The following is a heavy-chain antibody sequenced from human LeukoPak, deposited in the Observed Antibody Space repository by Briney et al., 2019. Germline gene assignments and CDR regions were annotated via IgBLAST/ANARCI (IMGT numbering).Heavy chain of an antibody. J-gene: IGHJ4*02. CDR3: ARADYGDFFFDY. Sequence: GASVKVSCKASGGTFSSYAISWVRQAPGQGLEWMGGIIPIFGTANYAQKFQGRVTITADKSTSTAYMELSSLRSEDTAVYYCARADYGDFFFDYWGQGTLVTVSS. CDR1: GGTFSSYA. D-gene: IGHD4-17*01. CDR2: IIPIFGTA. V-gene: IGHV1-69*06.